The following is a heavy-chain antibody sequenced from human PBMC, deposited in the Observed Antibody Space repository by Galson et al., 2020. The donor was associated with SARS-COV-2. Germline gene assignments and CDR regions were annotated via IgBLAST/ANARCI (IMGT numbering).Heavy chain of an antibody. CDR3: ARDGYWGSTAGMDV. D-gene: IGHD3-16*01. CDR2: IWYDGSNK. CDR1: GFTFSSYG. Sequence: TGGSLRLSCAASGFTFSSYGMHWVRQAPGKGLEWVAVIWYDGSNKYYADSVKGRFTISRDNSKNTLYLQMNSLRAEDTAVYYCARDGYWGSTAGMDVWGQGTTVTVSS. V-gene: IGHV3-33*01. J-gene: IGHJ6*02.